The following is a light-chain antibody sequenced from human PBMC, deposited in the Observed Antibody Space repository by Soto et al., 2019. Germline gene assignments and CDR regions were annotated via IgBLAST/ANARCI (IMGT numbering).Light chain of an antibody. CDR1: SSDVGGYNY. CDR2: EVT. Sequence: QSVLTQPPSASGSPGQSVTISCTGTSSDVGGYNYVSWFQQHPGKAPKLMIYEVTKRPSGVPDRFSGSKSGNTASLTASGLQAEDEAVYYCNSYGGHNNGGVFGTGTQLTVL. J-gene: IGLJ1*01. V-gene: IGLV2-8*01. CDR3: NSYGGHNNGGV.